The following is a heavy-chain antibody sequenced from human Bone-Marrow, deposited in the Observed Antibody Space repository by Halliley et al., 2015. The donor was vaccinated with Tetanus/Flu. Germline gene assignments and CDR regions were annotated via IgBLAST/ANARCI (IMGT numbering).Heavy chain of an antibody. V-gene: IGHV3-23*01. CDR2: ISDSDGST. J-gene: IGHJ4*02. D-gene: IGHD6-19*01. Sequence: SLRLSCVASGFTFSDYAMSWVRQAPGKGLEWVSAISDSDGSTHYADSVKGRFIISRDNSKNSLYLQMNSLRADDTAVYYCAKDTSTRQGSGRYPVIFGYWGQGVLVTVFS. CDR3: AKDTSTRQGSGRYPVIFGY. CDR1: GFTFSDYA.